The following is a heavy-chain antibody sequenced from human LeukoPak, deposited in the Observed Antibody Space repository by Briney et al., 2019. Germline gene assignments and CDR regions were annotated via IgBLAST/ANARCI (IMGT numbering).Heavy chain of an antibody. CDR2: IYYRGSI. CDR3: ARLWYTSGWSDY. J-gene: IGHJ4*02. CDR1: GGPISNTSYY. Sequence: KSSETLSLTCTVSGGPISNTSYYWGWIRQPPGKGLEWIGSIYYRGSIYYNPSLKSRVTISVDTSKTQFSLRLSSVTAADTAMYYCARLWYTSGWSDYWGQGTLVTVSS. D-gene: IGHD6-19*01. V-gene: IGHV4-39*01.